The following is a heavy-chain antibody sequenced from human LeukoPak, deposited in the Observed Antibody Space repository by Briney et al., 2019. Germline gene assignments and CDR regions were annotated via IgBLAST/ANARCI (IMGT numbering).Heavy chain of an antibody. CDR3: AKDTPLCYFDY. CDR1: GFTFSVEY. Sequence: GGSLRLSCAASGFTFSVEYMSWIRQAPGKGLEWVAFIRNDGTIIYNADSVKGRFTISRDNSKNTLYLQMNSLRADDTAVYYCAKDTPLCYFDYWGQGTLVTVSS. J-gene: IGHJ4*02. D-gene: IGHD3-16*01. CDR2: IRNDGTII. V-gene: IGHV3-30*02.